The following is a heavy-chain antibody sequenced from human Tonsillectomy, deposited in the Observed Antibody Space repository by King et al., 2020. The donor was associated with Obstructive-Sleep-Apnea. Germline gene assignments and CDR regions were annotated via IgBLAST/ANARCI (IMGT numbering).Heavy chain of an antibody. D-gene: IGHD1-14*01. CDR3: ATHTTAWRPVDS. CDR2: IYYRGST. V-gene: IGHV4-39*01. CDR1: GGSLSSRSYY. J-gene: IGHJ4*02. Sequence: QLQESGPGLVKSSETLSLTCTVSGGSLSSRSYYWGWIRQPPEKGLEWIGSIYYRGSTYYNPSLKSRLTISVDTSKNQFSLKLGPVTAADTALYYCATHTTAWRPVDSWGQGTLVTVSS.